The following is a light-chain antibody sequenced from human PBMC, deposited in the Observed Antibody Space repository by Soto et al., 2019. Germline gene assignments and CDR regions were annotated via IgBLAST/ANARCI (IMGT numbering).Light chain of an antibody. J-gene: IGKJ1*01. CDR2: RAS. V-gene: IGKV1-5*03. CDR3: QQYNTSPWT. Sequence: DIQMTQSPSTVSASVGDRITITCRSSQNINTWLAWYQQKPGKAPKLLIYRASTLDSGVPSRFSGSGSGTAFTLTVSSLQPDDFATYYCQQYNTSPWTFGQGTRVDIK. CDR1: QNINTW.